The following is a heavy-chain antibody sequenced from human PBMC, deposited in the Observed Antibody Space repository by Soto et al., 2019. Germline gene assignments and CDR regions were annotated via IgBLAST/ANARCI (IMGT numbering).Heavy chain of an antibody. CDR2: ISAYNGNT. V-gene: IGHV1-18*01. Sequence: ASVKVSCKASGYTFTSYGISWVRQAPGQGLEWMGWISAYNGNTKYSQKFQGRVTITRDTSASTAYMELSSLRSEDTAVYYCARDLGGWPDYWGQGTLVTVSS. J-gene: IGHJ4*02. CDR1: GYTFTSYG. CDR3: ARDLGGWPDY. D-gene: IGHD2-15*01.